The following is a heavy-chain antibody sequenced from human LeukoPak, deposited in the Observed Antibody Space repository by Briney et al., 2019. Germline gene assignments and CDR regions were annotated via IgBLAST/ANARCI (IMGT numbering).Heavy chain of an antibody. CDR3: ARVPCSSTSCNGWFDP. J-gene: IGHJ5*02. V-gene: IGHV3-74*01. CDR2: INSDGSST. D-gene: IGHD2-2*01. Sequence: GGALRLSWAASGFTFSSYWRHWVRQAPGKGLVCVSRINSDGSSTSYADSVKGRFTISRDNAKNTLYLQMNSLRAEDTAVYYCARVPCSSTSCNGWFDPWGQGTLVTVSS. CDR1: GFTFSSYW.